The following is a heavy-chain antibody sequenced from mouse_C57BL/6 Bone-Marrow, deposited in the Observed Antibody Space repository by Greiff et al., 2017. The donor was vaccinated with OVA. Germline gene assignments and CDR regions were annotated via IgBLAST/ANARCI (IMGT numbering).Heavy chain of an antibody. Sequence: DVMLVESGEGLVKPGGSLKLSCAASGFTFSSYAMSWVRQTPEKRLEWVAYISSGGDYIYYADTVKGRFTISRDNARNTRYLQMSSLKSEDTAMYYCTRIYYSCAMDYWGQGTSVTVSS. D-gene: IGHD2-12*01. V-gene: IGHV5-9-1*02. CDR1: GFTFSSYA. J-gene: IGHJ4*01. CDR2: ISSGGDYI. CDR3: TRIYYSCAMDY.